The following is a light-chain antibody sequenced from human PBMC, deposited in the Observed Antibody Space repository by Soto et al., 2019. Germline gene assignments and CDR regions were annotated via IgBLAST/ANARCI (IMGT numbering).Light chain of an antibody. CDR2: GAS. CDR3: QQYGYSFRA. V-gene: IGKV3-20*01. J-gene: IGKJ1*01. CDR1: QSVSSSY. Sequence: EILLTQSPGTLSLSPGERATLSCRASQSVSSSYLSWYQLKPGQAPRLLIYGASSRATGIPDRFSGSGSGKDFTLTISRLEPEDFAVYYCQQYGYSFRAFGQGTKVEL.